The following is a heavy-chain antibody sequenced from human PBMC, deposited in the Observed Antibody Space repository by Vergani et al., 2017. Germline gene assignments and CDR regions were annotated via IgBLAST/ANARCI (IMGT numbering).Heavy chain of an antibody. J-gene: IGHJ5*02. Sequence: EVQLVESGGGLVQPGGSLRLSCAASGFTFSSYSMNWVRQAPGKGLEWVSYISSSSSTIYYADSVKGRFTISRDNAKNSLYLQMNSLRAEDTAVYYCARELTGDLRSNWFDPWGQGTLVTVSS. V-gene: IGHV3-48*04. CDR1: GFTFSSYS. CDR2: ISSSSSTI. CDR3: ARELTGDLRSNWFDP. D-gene: IGHD7-27*01.